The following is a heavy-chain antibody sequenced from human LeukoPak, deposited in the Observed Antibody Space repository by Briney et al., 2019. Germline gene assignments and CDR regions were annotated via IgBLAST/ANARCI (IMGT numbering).Heavy chain of an antibody. CDR3: ARGGSNWYSDWFDP. D-gene: IGHD6-13*01. Sequence: PSETLSLTCTVSGGSISSGSYYWSWIRQPAGKGLEWIGRIYTSGSTNYNPSLKSRVTISVDTSKNQFSLKLSSVTAADTAVYYCARGGSNWYSDWFDPWGQGTLVTVSS. CDR1: GGSISSGSYY. CDR2: IYTSGST. J-gene: IGHJ5*02. V-gene: IGHV4-61*02.